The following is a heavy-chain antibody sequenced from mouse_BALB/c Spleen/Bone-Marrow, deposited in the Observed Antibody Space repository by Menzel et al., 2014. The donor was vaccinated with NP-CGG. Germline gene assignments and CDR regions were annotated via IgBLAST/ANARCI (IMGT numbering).Heavy chain of an antibody. J-gene: IGHJ3*01. V-gene: IGHV7-1*02. D-gene: IGHD2-10*02. CDR1: GFTFSDFY. CDR3: ARDVGYGNHFVY. Sequence: EVKLVESGGGLVQPGDSLRLSCATSGFTFSDFYMEWVRQPPGKRLEWIAASRNKAKHYTTEYSASVKGRFIVSRDTSQSILYLQMNALRAEDTAIYYCARDVGYGNHFVYWGQGTLVTVSA. CDR2: SRNKAKHYTT.